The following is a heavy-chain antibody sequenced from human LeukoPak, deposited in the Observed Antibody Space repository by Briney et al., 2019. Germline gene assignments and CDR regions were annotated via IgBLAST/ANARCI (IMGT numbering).Heavy chain of an antibody. J-gene: IGHJ4*02. CDR3: ATLNVDGSYIFEDY. V-gene: IGHV3-23*01. Sequence: GGSLRLSCAASGFDVNIYAMSWVRQAPGKGLEWVSVISASGDATFYADSVRGRLTISRDNSMSTVYLQMRSLRAEDTATYYCATLNVDGSYIFEDYWGQGTLVTVSS. D-gene: IGHD2-21*01. CDR2: ISASGDAT. CDR1: GFDVNIYA.